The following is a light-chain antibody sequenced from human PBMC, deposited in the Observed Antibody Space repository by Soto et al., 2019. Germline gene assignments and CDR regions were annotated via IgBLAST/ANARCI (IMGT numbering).Light chain of an antibody. J-gene: IGKJ2*01. V-gene: IGKV3-20*01. CDR1: QSVSNNY. Sequence: PGDGVTLSCRASQSVSNNYLAWYQQKPGQSPTLLIYSASSRATGIPDRFSGSGSGTDFTLTVSRLEPEDFAVYYCQQYGGSPPMYTFGQGTKLEIK. CDR3: QQYGGSPPMYT. CDR2: SAS.